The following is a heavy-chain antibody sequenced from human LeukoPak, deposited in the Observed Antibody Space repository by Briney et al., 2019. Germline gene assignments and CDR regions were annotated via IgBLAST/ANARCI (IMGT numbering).Heavy chain of an antibody. CDR3: ARVRGSSGSRPDAFDI. D-gene: IGHD1-26*01. Sequence: ASVKVSCKASGYTFTSYAMHWVRQAPGQRLEWMGWINAGNGSTKYSQKFQGRVTITRDTSASTAYMELSSLRSEDTAVYYCARVRGSSGSRPDAFDIWGQGTMVTVSS. V-gene: IGHV1-3*01. CDR1: GYTFTSYA. J-gene: IGHJ3*02. CDR2: INAGNGST.